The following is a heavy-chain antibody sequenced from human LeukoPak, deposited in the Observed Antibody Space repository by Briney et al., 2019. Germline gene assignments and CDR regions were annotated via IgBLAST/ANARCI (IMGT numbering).Heavy chain of an antibody. V-gene: IGHV4-39*07. D-gene: IGHD3-10*01. Sequence: SETLSLTCTVSGGSISSSSYYWGWIRQPPGKGLEWIGSIYYSGSTYYNPSLKSRVTISVDTSKNQFSLKLSSVTAADTAVYYCAREEEKLLWFGGFDPWGQGTLVTVSS. CDR1: GGSISSSSYY. CDR2: IYYSGST. CDR3: AREEEKLLWFGGFDP. J-gene: IGHJ5*02.